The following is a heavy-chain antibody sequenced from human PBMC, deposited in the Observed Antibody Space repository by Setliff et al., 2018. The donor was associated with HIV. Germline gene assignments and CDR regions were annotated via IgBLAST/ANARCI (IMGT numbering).Heavy chain of an antibody. Sequence: SVKVSCKASGGTFSSYAISWVRQAPGQGLEWMGGIIPIFGTANYAQKFQGRVTITADESTSTAYMELSSLRSEDTAVYYCAREGYCSSTSCYDNWFDPWAQGTLVTVSS. D-gene: IGHD2-2*01. V-gene: IGHV1-69*13. CDR1: GGTFSSYA. CDR2: IIPIFGTA. CDR3: AREGYCSSTSCYDNWFDP. J-gene: IGHJ5*02.